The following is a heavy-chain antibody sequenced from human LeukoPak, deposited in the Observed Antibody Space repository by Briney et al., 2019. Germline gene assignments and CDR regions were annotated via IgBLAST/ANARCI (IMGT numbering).Heavy chain of an antibody. J-gene: IGHJ4*02. CDR2: IRGSGGST. D-gene: IGHD3-10*01. V-gene: IGHV3-23*01. Sequence: GGSLRLSCAASGFTVSSSYMSWVRQAPGKGLEWVSAIRGSGGSTYYTDSVKGRFTISRDNSKNTLYLQMNSLRAEDTAVYYCAKDLRFGELLAGELDYWGQGTLVTVSS. CDR1: GFTVSSSY. CDR3: AKDLRFGELLAGELDY.